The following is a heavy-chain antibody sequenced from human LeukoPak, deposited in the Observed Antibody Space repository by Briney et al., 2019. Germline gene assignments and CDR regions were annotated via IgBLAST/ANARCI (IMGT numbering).Heavy chain of an antibody. D-gene: IGHD6-13*01. CDR3: ARLGSSRAIDS. Sequence: GGSLRLSCAASGFTFSSYSMNWVRQAPGKGLEWVSYISSSSSTIYYADSVKGRFTISRDNSKNTLYLQMSSLRAEDTAIYYCARLGSSRAIDSWGQGTLVTVSS. CDR2: ISSSSSTI. J-gene: IGHJ4*02. V-gene: IGHV3-48*04. CDR1: GFTFSSYS.